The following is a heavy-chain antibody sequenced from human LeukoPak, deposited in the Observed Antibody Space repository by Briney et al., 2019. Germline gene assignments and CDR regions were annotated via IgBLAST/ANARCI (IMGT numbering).Heavy chain of an antibody. CDR3: ARDSPQLWSSNPVDY. CDR2: IYYSGST. V-gene: IGHV4-59*01. Sequence: SETLSLTCTVSGGSISSYYWSWIRQPPGKGLEWIGYIYYSGSTNYNPSLKSRVTISVDTSKNQFSLKLSSVTAADTAVYYCARDSPQLWSSNPVDYWGQGTLVTVPS. J-gene: IGHJ4*02. D-gene: IGHD5-18*01. CDR1: GGSISSYY.